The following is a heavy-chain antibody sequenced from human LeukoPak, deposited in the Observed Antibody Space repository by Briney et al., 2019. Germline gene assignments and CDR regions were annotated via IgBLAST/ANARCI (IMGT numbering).Heavy chain of an antibody. D-gene: IGHD2-2*01. CDR2: IWYDGSNK. CDR3: AKDVGYCSSTSCYEDYYMDA. CDR1: GFTFSSYG. J-gene: IGHJ6*03. Sequence: PGRSLRLSCAASGFTFSSYGMHWVRQAPGKGLEWVAVIWYDGSNKYYADSVKGRFTISRDNSKNTLYLQMNSLRAEDTAVYYCAKDVGYCSSTSCYEDYYMDAWGKGTTVTVSS. V-gene: IGHV3-33*06.